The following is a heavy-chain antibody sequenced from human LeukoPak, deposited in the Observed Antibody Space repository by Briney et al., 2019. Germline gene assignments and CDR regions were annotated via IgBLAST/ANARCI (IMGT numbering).Heavy chain of an antibody. CDR1: GGSISSSSYY. CDR2: IYYSGST. J-gene: IGHJ4*02. D-gene: IGHD4-17*01. V-gene: IGHV4-39*01. CDR3: ARRRDDYGGYYDY. Sequence: SETLSLTCTVSGGSISSSSYYWGWIRQPPGKGLEWIGNIYYSGSTYYNPSLKSRVTISVDTSKNQFSLKLSSVTAADTAVYYCARRRDDYGGYYDYWGQGTLVTVSS.